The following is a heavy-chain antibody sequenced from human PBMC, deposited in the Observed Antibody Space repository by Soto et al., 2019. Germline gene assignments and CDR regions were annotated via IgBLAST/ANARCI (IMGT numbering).Heavy chain of an antibody. CDR1: GGTFSRYA. CDR3: ARVQEWLRSVWFDP. J-gene: IGHJ5*02. D-gene: IGHD5-12*01. CDR2: IIPIFGTA. V-gene: IGHV1-69*12. Sequence: QVQLVQSGAEVKKPGSSVKVSCKASGGTFSRYAISWVRQAPGQGREWMGGIIPIFGTANYAQKFQGRVTITADDTTSTAYMELSSLRSEDTAVYYCARVQEWLRSVWFDPWGQGTLVTVSS.